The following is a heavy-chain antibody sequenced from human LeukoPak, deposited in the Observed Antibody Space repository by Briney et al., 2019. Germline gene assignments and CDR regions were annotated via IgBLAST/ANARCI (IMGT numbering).Heavy chain of an antibody. CDR3: ARRAGGYSHPYDY. D-gene: IGHD4-23*01. CDR2: IYSGGTT. Sequence: GGSLRLSCAASGFTFSGNYMSWVRQAPGKGLEWVSLIYSGGTTYYADSVKGRFTISRDNSKNTLYLQINSLRAEDTAVYYCARRAGGYSHPYDYWGQGILVTVSS. CDR1: GFTFSGNY. J-gene: IGHJ4*02. V-gene: IGHV3-53*01.